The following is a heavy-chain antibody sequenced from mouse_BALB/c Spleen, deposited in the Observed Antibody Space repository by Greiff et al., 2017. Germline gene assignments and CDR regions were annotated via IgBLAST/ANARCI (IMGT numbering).Heavy chain of an antibody. V-gene: IGHV2-6-7*01. CDR3: ARESPYYGSSLDD. J-gene: IGHJ2*01. CDR2: IWGDGST. Sequence: QVQLKQSGPGLVAPSQSLSITCTVSGFSLTGYGVNWVRQPPGKGLEWLGMIWGDGSTDYNSALKSRLSISKDNSKSQVFLKMNSLQTDDTARYYCARESPYYGSSLDDWGQGTTLTVSS. D-gene: IGHD1-1*01. CDR1: GFSLTGYG.